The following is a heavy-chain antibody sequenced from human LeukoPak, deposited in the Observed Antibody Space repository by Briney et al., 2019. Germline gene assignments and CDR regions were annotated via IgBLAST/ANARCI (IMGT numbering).Heavy chain of an antibody. CDR3: ARGPPSPSSLPGY. CDR1: GFTFSSYR. Sequence: GGSLRLPCAASGFTFSSYRMHWVRQAPGKGLVWVSRINSDGSSTSYADSVKGRFTISRDNAKSTLYLQMNSLRAEDTAVYYCARGPPSPSSLPGYRGQGTLVTVSS. J-gene: IGHJ4*02. D-gene: IGHD6-13*01. V-gene: IGHV3-74*01. CDR2: INSDGSST.